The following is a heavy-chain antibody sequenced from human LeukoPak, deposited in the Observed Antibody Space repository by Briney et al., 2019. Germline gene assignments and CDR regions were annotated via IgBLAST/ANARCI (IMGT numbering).Heavy chain of an antibody. V-gene: IGHV1-46*01. CDR2: INPSGGST. CDR3: AREDDYGDYTAQGLFDY. Sequence: ASVKVSCKASGYTFTSYYMHWVRQAPGQGLEWMGIINPSGGSTSYAQKFQGRVTMTRDTSTSTVYMELSSLRSEDTAVYYCAREDDYGDYTAQGLFDYWGQGTLVTVSS. J-gene: IGHJ4*02. D-gene: IGHD4-17*01. CDR1: GYTFTSYY.